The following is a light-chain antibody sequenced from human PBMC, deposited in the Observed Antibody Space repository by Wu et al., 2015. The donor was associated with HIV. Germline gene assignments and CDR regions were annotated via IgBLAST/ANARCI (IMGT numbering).Light chain of an antibody. V-gene: IGKV3-11*01. CDR2: DAS. J-gene: IGKJ4*01. CDR3: QQRSNWPPRIT. CDR1: QSVSSY. Sequence: EIVLTQSPATLSLSPGERATLSCRASQSVSSYLAWYQQKPGQAPRLLIYDASNRATGIPARFSGSGSGTDFTLTISSLEPEDFAVYYCQQRSNWPPRITFGGGDQGGDQT.